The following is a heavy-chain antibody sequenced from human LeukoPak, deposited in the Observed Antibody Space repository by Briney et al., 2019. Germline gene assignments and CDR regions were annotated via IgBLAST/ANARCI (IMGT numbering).Heavy chain of an antibody. V-gene: IGHV4-39*07. D-gene: IGHD3-22*01. J-gene: IGHJ4*02. CDR2: IYYSGST. Sequence: SETPSLTCTVSGGSISSSSYYWGWIRQPPGKGLEWIGSIYYSGSTNYNPSLKSRVTISVDTSKNQFSLKLSSVTAADTAVYYCAGSGYYYWDYWGQGTLVTVSS. CDR3: AGSGYYYWDY. CDR1: GGSISSSSYY.